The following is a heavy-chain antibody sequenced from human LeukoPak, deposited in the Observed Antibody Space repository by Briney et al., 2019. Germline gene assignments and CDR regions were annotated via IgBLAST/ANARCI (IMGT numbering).Heavy chain of an antibody. CDR3: ASCPWNYDSSGYYLRWFDP. V-gene: IGHV1-69*05. Sequence: ASVKVSCKASGGTLSSYDISWVRQAPGQGLEWMGGIIPIFGTAKYAQKFQGRVTITTDESTSTAYMELSSLRSEDTAVYYCASCPWNYDSSGYYLRWFDPWGQGTLVTVSS. J-gene: IGHJ5*02. CDR1: GGTLSSYD. CDR2: IIPIFGTA. D-gene: IGHD3-22*01.